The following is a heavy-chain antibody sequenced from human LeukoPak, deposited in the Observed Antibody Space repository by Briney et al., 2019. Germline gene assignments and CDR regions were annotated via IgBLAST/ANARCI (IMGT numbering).Heavy chain of an antibody. CDR1: GFTFSSYS. D-gene: IGHD6-19*01. CDR3: ARDLRSSGWYYFDY. CDR2: ISSSSSYI. J-gene: IGHJ4*02. Sequence: GGSLRLSCAASGFTFSSYSMNWVRQAPGKGLEWVSSISSSSSYIYYADSMKGRFTISRDNAKNSLYLQMNSLRAEDTAVYYCARDLRSSGWYYFDYWGQGTLVTVSS. V-gene: IGHV3-21*01.